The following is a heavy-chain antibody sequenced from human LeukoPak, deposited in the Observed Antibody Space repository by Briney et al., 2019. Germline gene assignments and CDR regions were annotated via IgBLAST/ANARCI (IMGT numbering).Heavy chain of an antibody. J-gene: IGHJ4*02. D-gene: IGHD2-2*01. CDR2: ISTDNGNT. V-gene: IGHV1-18*01. CDR1: GYTFTNYG. CDR3: AKTCPGSSCYVIY. Sequence: ASVKVSCKASGYTFTNYGITWVRQAPGQGLEWMGWISTDNGNTNYAQRLQGRVTMTTETSTSTAYMELRSLRSDDTAVYYCAKTCPGSSCYVIYWGQGTLVTVSS.